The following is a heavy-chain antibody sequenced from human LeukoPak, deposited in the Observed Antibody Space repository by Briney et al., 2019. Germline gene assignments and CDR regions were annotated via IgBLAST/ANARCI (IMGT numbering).Heavy chain of an antibody. CDR3: ARDLGYYDRV. CDR2: IYYSGST. J-gene: IGHJ4*02. Sequence: SETLSLTCTVSGGSISSGDYYWSWIRQHPGKGLEWIGYIYYSGSTYYNPSLKSRVTISVDTSKNQFSLKLSSVTAADTAVYYCARDLGYYDRVWGQGTLVTVSS. V-gene: IGHV4-31*03. CDR1: GGSISSGDYY. D-gene: IGHD3-22*01.